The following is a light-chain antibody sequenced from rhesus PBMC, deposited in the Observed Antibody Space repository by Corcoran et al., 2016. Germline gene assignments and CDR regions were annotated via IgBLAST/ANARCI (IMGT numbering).Light chain of an antibody. V-gene: IGKV1S17*01. CDR2: AAS. CDR3: QHSYGMLT. Sequence: DIQMTQSPSSLSASVGDRVTITCQASQGISNNLARYQQKPGNVPKFLIYAASTLQSGVPSRFSGSGSGTDFTLTISSLQHDYFATYYCQHSYGMLTFGGGTKVEIK. CDR1: QGISNN. J-gene: IGKJ4*01.